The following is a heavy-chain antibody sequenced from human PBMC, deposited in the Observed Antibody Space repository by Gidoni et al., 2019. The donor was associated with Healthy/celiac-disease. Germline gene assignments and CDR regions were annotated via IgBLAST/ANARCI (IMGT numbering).Heavy chain of an antibody. Sequence: QVQLQESGPGLVKPSETLSLTCTVSGGSISSYYWSWIRQPPGKGLEWIGYIYYSGSTNYNPSLKSRVTISVDTSKNQFSLKLSSVTAADTAVYYCARDGGVGAGIWGQGTMVTVSS. J-gene: IGHJ3*02. CDR3: ARDGGVGAGI. CDR1: GGSISSYY. CDR2: IYYSGST. D-gene: IGHD1-26*01. V-gene: IGHV4-59*01.